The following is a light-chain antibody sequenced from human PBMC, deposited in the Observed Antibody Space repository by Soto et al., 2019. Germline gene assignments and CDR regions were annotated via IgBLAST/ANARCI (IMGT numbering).Light chain of an antibody. CDR1: QGISSY. J-gene: IGKJ5*01. V-gene: IGKV1-9*01. CDR2: AAS. CDR3: QQLLSYPIT. Sequence: DIQLTQSPSFLSASVGDRVTITCRASQGISSYLAWYQQRPGKAPKLLIFAASTLQSGVPLRFSGSGSGTSFTLTISSLQPEDSATYYCQQLLSYPITFGQGTRLEIK.